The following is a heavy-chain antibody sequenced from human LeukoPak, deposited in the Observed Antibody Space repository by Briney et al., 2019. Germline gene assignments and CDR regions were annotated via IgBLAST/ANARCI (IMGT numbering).Heavy chain of an antibody. Sequence: SETLSLTCTVSGGSISSYYWCWVRQPPGKGLEWIGYVSDSGKTEYNPSLKSRVTMSVDTSKNQFSLKLTSVTAADTAVYYCGRDFGDYVDIWGRGTLVTVSS. V-gene: IGHV4-59*12. CDR3: GRDFGDYVDI. J-gene: IGHJ4*02. D-gene: IGHD3-16*01. CDR1: GGSISSYY. CDR2: VSDSGKT.